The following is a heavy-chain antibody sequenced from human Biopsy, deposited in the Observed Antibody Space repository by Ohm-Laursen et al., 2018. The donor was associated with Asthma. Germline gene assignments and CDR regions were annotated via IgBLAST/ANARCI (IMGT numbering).Heavy chain of an antibody. J-gene: IGHJ4*02. Sequence: SLRLSCTASGFTFNSYWMSWVRQAPGKGLEWVANIKHDGTEKNHVDSLKGRFTISRDNAKNSLYLQMNSLRAEDTAVYYCARDGPELPTELDYWGPGTLVTVSS. D-gene: IGHD1-14*01. V-gene: IGHV3-7*01. CDR2: IKHDGTEK. CDR3: ARDGPELPTELDY. CDR1: GFTFNSYW.